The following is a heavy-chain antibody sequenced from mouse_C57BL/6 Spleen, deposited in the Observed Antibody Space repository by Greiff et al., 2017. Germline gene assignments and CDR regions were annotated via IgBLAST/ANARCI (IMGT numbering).Heavy chain of an antibody. D-gene: IGHD2-2*01. CDR1: GYTFTSYW. CDR3: ARGEYGYDGDY. Sequence: QVQLKESGAELVKPGASVKMSCKASGYTFTSYWITWVKQRPGQGLEWIGDIYPGSGSTNYNEKFKSKATLTVDTSSSTAYMQLSSLTSEDAAVYYCARGEYGYDGDYWGQGTTLTVSS. CDR2: IYPGSGST. V-gene: IGHV1-55*01. J-gene: IGHJ2*01.